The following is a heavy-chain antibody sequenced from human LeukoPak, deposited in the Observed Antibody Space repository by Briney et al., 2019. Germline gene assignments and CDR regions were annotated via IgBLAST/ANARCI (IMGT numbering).Heavy chain of an antibody. CDR2: IYYSGST. CDR1: GGSISSGGYY. V-gene: IGHV4-31*03. Sequence: SQTLSLTCTISGGSISSGGYYWSWIRQHPGKGLEWIGYIYYSGSTYYNPSLKSRVTISVDTSKNQFSLKLSSVTAADTAVYYCAGKRSLYCSGSCNWFDPWGQGTLVTVSS. D-gene: IGHD2-15*01. J-gene: IGHJ5*02. CDR3: AGKRSLYCSGSCNWFDP.